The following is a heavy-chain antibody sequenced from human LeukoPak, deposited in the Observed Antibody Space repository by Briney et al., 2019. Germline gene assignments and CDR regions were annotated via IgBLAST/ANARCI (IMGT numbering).Heavy chain of an antibody. CDR2: IHNSGST. J-gene: IGHJ4*02. V-gene: IGHV4-4*07. CDR1: CGSISSSY. D-gene: IGHD5/OR15-5a*01. Sequence: SETLSLTCAASCGSISSSYWTWIRQPAGKGLEWIGRIHNSGSTRYNHSLKSRVTKSLDTSKNQYSLNLGSVTAADTAVYYCARGVPPDCWGQGTLVIVSS. CDR3: ARGVPPDC.